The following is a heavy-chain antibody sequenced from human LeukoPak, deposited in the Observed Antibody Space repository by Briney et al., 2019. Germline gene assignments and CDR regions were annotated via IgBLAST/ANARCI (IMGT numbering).Heavy chain of an antibody. CDR1: GFTFSDYY. CDR2: ISSSGGTI. Sequence: GGSLRLSCAASGFTFSDYYMSWIRQAPGKGLEWVSYISSSGGTIYYADSVKGRFTISRDNAKNSLYLQMNSLRAEDTAVYYCARDLYYDSSGYEGYWGQGTLVTVSS. J-gene: IGHJ4*02. D-gene: IGHD3-22*01. V-gene: IGHV3-11*04. CDR3: ARDLYYDSSGYEGY.